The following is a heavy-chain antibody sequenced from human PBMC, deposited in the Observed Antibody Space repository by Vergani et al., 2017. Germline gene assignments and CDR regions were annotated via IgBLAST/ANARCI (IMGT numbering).Heavy chain of an antibody. Sequence: VQVVPSGAEVKKSGASGKVSCKTSGYTFSNYYMHWVRQAPGQGLEWMGIINPSGGHTNYAQKFQSRVTMTRDTSTSTVYMELSSLRSEDTAIYYCARGDYGILTGYRYWGQGTLVTVSA. CDR3: ARGDYGILTGYRY. CDR1: GYTFSNYY. CDR2: INPSGGHT. J-gene: IGHJ4*02. D-gene: IGHD3-9*01. V-gene: IGHV1-46*03.